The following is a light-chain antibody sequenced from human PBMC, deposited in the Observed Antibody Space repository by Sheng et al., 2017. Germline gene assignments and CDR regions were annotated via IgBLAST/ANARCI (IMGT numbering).Light chain of an antibody. CDR3: QSYDSSLSASV. V-gene: IGLV1-40*01. Sequence: QSVLTQPPSVSGAPGQRVTISCTGSRSNIGAGYDVHWYQQLPGTAPQLLIYDNDNRPSGVPDRFSGSKSGTSASLAIIGIQAEDEADYYCQSYDSSLSASVFGGGTKLTVL. CDR2: DND. CDR1: RSNIGAGYD. J-gene: IGLJ3*02.